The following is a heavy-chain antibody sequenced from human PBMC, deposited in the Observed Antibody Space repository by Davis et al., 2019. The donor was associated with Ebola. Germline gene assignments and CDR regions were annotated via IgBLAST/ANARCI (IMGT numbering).Heavy chain of an antibody. CDR2: TYYRSKWYT. J-gene: IGHJ6*02. D-gene: IGHD2-15*01. Sequence: SQTPSLTCAISRDSASRHSVACNWIRQSPSRGLEWLGRTYYRSKWYTDYAVSVKSRITINPDTSKNQFSLQLNSVTPEDTAVYYCARGRSGCSGGSCYSRVYYYYYYGMNVWGQGTTVTVSS. CDR1: RDSASRHSVA. V-gene: IGHV6-1*01. CDR3: ARGRSGCSGGSCYSRVYYYYYYGMNV.